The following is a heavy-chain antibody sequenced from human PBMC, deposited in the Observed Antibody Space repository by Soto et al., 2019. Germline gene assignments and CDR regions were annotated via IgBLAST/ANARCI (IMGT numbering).Heavy chain of an antibody. CDR1: GFTFSSYS. Sequence: VQLVESGGGLVQPGGSLRLSCAASGFTFSSYSMNWVRQAPGKGLEWVSSISSSSSYIYYADSVKGRFTISRDNAKNSLYLQMNSLRAEDTAVYYCARDAVTIFGVVIQTYYGMDVWGQGTTVAVSS. D-gene: IGHD3-3*01. V-gene: IGHV3-21*01. CDR2: ISSSSSYI. J-gene: IGHJ6*02. CDR3: ARDAVTIFGVVIQTYYGMDV.